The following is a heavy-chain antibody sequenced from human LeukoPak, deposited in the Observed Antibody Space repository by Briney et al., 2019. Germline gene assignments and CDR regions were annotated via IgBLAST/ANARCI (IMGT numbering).Heavy chain of an antibody. CDR2: LYSGGSI. CDR1: GLTVSTNH. CDR3: ATDLGRFDC. D-gene: IGHD1-14*01. V-gene: IGHV3-66*01. Sequence: PGWSLRLSCAASGLTVSTNHMSWVRQAPGKGLEWVSVLYSGGSIFYADSLKGRFTISRDNSKNTLYLQMNSLRVEDTAVYYCATDLGRFDCWGQGTLVTVSS. J-gene: IGHJ4*02.